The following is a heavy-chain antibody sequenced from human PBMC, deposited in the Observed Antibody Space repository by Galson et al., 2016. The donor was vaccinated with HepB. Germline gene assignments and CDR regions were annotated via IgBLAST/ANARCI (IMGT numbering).Heavy chain of an antibody. CDR1: GFTFTNAY. Sequence: SLRLSCAASGFTFTNAYMSWVRQAPGRGLEWVGRNKGKSDGGTTDYAAPVKGRFTISRDDSKNTVYLQMNSLKSEDTAVYYCTTATETTFRALDLWGQGTMVTVSS. CDR2: NKGKSDGGTT. J-gene: IGHJ3*01. CDR3: TTATETTFRALDL. V-gene: IGHV3-15*01. D-gene: IGHD4-17*01.